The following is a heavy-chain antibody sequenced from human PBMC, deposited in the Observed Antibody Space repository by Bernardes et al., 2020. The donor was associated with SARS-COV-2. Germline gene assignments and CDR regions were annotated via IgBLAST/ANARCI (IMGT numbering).Heavy chain of an antibody. J-gene: IGHJ3*02. CDR1: GGSISSGGYY. Sequence: SETLSLTCTVSGGSISSGGYYWSWIRQHPGKGLEWIGYIYYSGSTYYNPSLKSLVTISVDTSKNQFSLKLSSVTAADTAVYYCARVKGDPGAFDIWGQGTMVTVSS. CDR3: ARVKGDPGAFDI. CDR2: IYYSGST. V-gene: IGHV4-31*01.